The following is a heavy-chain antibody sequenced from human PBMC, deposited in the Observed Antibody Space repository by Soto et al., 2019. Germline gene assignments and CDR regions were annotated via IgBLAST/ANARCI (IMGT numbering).Heavy chain of an antibody. CDR2: INPSGGST. V-gene: IGHV1-46*01. Sequence: ASVKVSCKASGYTFTSYYMHWVRQAPGQGLEWMGIINPSGGSTSYAQKFQDRVTMTRDTSTSTVYMELSSLRSEDTAVYYCARVAGIDGPRSAFDIWGQGTMVTVSS. CDR3: ARVAGIDGPRSAFDI. CDR1: GYTFTSYY. J-gene: IGHJ3*02.